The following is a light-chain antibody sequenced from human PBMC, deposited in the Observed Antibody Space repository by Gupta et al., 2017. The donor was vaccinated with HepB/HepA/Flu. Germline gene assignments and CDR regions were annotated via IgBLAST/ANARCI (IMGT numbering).Light chain of an antibody. Sequence: QSVLTQPPSVSGAPGQRVTISCTGSSSNIGAGYDVHWYQQLPGTAPKLLIYGTSNRPSGVPDRFSGSKSGTSASLAITGLQADDEADYYCQSDDISLSGLFGGGTKLTVL. CDR3: QSDDISLSGL. CDR1: SSNIGAGYD. CDR2: GTS. V-gene: IGLV1-40*01. J-gene: IGLJ2*01.